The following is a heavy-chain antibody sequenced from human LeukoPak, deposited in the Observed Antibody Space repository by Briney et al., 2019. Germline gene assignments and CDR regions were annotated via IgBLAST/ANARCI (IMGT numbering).Heavy chain of an antibody. V-gene: IGHV1-46*01. Sequence: GASVKVSCKASGYTFTSYYMHWVRQAPGQGLEWMGIINPSGGSTSYAQKFQGRVTMTRDTSTSTVYMELSSLRSEDTAVYYCARDGRMITFGGVIAPFDYWGQGTLVTVSS. CDR3: ARDGRMITFGGVIAPFDY. CDR1: GYTFTSYY. CDR2: INPSGGST. D-gene: IGHD3-16*02. J-gene: IGHJ4*02.